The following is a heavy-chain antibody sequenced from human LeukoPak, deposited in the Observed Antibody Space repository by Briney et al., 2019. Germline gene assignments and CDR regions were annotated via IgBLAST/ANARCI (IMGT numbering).Heavy chain of an antibody. CDR1: GFTFSSYG. J-gene: IGHJ6*02. D-gene: IGHD2-2*01. CDR2: IWYDGSNK. CDR3: ARDCSSTSCYPYYYYGMDV. Sequence: GGSLRLSCAASGFTFSSYGMHWVRQAPGKGLEWVAVIWYDGSNKYYADSVKGRFTISRDNSKNTVYLQMNSLRAEDTAVYYCARDCSSTSCYPYYYYGMDVWGQGTTVTVSS. V-gene: IGHV3-33*01.